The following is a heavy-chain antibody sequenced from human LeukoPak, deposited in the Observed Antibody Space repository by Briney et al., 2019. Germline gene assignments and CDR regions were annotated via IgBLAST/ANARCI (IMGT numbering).Heavy chain of an antibody. V-gene: IGHV4-34*01. Sequence: PSETLSLTCAVYGGSFSGYYWSWIRQPPGKGLEWIGEINHSGSTNYNPSLKSRVTISVDTSKNQFSLKLSSVTAADTAVYYCARHVVTENYYYYYGMDVWGQGTTVTVSS. D-gene: IGHD4-23*01. J-gene: IGHJ6*02. CDR2: INHSGST. CDR1: GGSFSGYY. CDR3: ARHVVTENYYYYYGMDV.